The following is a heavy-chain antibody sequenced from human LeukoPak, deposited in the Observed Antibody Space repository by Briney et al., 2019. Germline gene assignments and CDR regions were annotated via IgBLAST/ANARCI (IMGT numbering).Heavy chain of an antibody. Sequence: ASVKVSCKASGYTFTSYAMHWVRQTPGQGLEWMAWINTANGDTKYSQELQDRITITRDTSANTAYMELTGLKSDDTAVYYCAREAGSGYYPYFDNWGQGTLVTVSS. CDR2: INTANGDT. D-gene: IGHD3-22*01. V-gene: IGHV1-3*04. CDR1: GYTFTSYA. J-gene: IGHJ4*02. CDR3: AREAGSGYYPYFDN.